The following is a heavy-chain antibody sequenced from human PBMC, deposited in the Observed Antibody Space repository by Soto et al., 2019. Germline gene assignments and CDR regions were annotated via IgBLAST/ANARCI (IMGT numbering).Heavy chain of an antibody. Sequence: ASVKVSCKASGYTFTSYAMHWVRQAPGQRLEWMGWINAGNGNTKYSQKFQGRVTITRDTSASTAYMELSSLRSEDTAVYYCARSYSRWYVGPMDVWGEGTTVTVS. CDR3: ARSYSRWYVGPMDV. D-gene: IGHD6-13*01. CDR1: GYTFTSYA. V-gene: IGHV1-3*01. CDR2: INAGNGNT. J-gene: IGHJ6*02.